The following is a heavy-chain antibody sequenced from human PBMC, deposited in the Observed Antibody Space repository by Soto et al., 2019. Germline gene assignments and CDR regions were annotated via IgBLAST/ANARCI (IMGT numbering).Heavy chain of an antibody. CDR2: IDPSDSYT. V-gene: IGHV5-10-1*01. Sequence: LKISCKGSGYSFASYWISWVRQMPGKGLEWMGRIDPSDSYTNYSPSFQGHVTISADKSISTAYLQWSSLKASDTAMYYCARLAYYYDSSGYYTNYWGQGTLVTVSS. CDR1: GYSFASYW. CDR3: ARLAYYYDSSGYYTNY. J-gene: IGHJ4*02. D-gene: IGHD3-22*01.